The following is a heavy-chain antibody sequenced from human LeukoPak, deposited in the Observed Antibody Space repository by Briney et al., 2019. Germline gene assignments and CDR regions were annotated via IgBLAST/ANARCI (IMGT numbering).Heavy chain of an antibody. D-gene: IGHD5-12*01. CDR2: INPNSGDT. V-gene: IGHV1-2*02. J-gene: IGHJ4*02. Sequence: ASVKVSCKASGYTFTNHYIHWVRQAPGQGLEWMGWINPNSGDTNFAQNFQGRVTMARDTSISTAYMELSRLRSDDTAVYYCARDRYTGYGTFDFWGQGTLVTVSS. CDR1: GYTFTNHY. CDR3: ARDRYTGYGTFDF.